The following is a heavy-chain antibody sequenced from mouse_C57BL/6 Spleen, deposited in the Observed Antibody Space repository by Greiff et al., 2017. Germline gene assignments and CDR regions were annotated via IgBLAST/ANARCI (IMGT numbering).Heavy chain of an antibody. D-gene: IGHD4-1*01. CDR1: GYTFTDYE. J-gene: IGHJ2*01. CDR2: IDPETGGT. V-gene: IGHV1-15*01. Sequence: QVQLKESGAELVRPGASVTLSCKASGYTFTDYEMHWVKQTPVHGLEWIGAIDPETGGTAYNQKFKGKAILTADKSSSTAYMELRSLTSEDSAVYYCTKLGRDYWGQGTTLTVSS. CDR3: TKLGRDY.